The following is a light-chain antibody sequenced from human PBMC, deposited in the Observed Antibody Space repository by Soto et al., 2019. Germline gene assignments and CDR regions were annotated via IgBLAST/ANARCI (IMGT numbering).Light chain of an antibody. V-gene: IGKV1-6*01. Sequence: IQMTQSPSSLSASVEDRVIITCRASQSISNHLNWYQQKPGKAPKLLIYAASSLQSGVPSRFSGSGSGTDFTLTISSLQSEDFAVYYCQQYNNWPPITFGQGTRLEI. CDR1: QSISNH. CDR2: AAS. CDR3: QQYNNWPPIT. J-gene: IGKJ5*01.